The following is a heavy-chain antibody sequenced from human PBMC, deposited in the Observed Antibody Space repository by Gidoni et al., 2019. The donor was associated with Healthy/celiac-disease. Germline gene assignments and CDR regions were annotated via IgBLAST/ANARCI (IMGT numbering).Heavy chain of an antibody. V-gene: IGHV4-34*01. CDR1: GGSFSGYY. CDR3: ARRAARPKGYFDY. Sequence: QVQLQQWGAGLLKPSETLSLTFAVYGGSFSGYYWSWIRQPPGKGLEWIGEINHSGSTNYNPSLKSRVTISVDTSKNQFSLKLSSVTAADTAVYYCARRAARPKGYFDYWGQGTLVTVSS. CDR2: INHSGST. D-gene: IGHD6-6*01. J-gene: IGHJ4*02.